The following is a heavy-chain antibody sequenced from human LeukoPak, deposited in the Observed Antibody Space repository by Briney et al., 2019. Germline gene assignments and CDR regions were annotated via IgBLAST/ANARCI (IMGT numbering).Heavy chain of an antibody. CDR1: GFTVSSNY. J-gene: IGHJ3*02. Sequence: GGSLRLSCAASGFTVSSNYMSWVRQAPGKGLEWVSVIYSGGSTYYADSVKGRFTIPRDNSKNTLYLQMNSLRAEDTAVYYCARDLDYGDYFRTFDIWGQGTMVTVSS. D-gene: IGHD4-17*01. V-gene: IGHV3-66*01. CDR3: ARDLDYGDYFRTFDI. CDR2: IYSGGST.